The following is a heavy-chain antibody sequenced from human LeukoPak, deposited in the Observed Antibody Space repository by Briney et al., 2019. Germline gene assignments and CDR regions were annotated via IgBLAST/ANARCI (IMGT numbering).Heavy chain of an antibody. CDR3: AREIRFLESNWFDP. CDR1: GFTFSSYA. CDR2: ISYDGSNK. Sequence: PGRSLRLSCAASGFTFSSYAMHWVRQAPGKGLEWVAVISYDGSNKYYADSVKGRFTISRDNSKNTLYLRMNSLRAEDTAVYYCAREIRFLESNWFDPWGQGTLVTVSS. V-gene: IGHV3-30-3*01. J-gene: IGHJ5*02. D-gene: IGHD3-3*01.